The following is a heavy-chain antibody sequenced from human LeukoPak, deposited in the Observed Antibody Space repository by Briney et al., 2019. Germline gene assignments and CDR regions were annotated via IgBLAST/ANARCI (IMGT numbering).Heavy chain of an antibody. CDR3: ARASPRGSSGWYDYFDY. Sequence: GASVKVSCKASGYTFTGYYMHWVRQAPGQGLEWMGWINPNSGGTNYAQKFQGWVTMTRDTSISTAYMELSRLRSDDTAVYYCARASPRGSSGWYDYFDYWGQETLVTVSS. V-gene: IGHV1-2*04. CDR2: INPNSGGT. CDR1: GYTFTGYY. D-gene: IGHD6-19*01. J-gene: IGHJ4*02.